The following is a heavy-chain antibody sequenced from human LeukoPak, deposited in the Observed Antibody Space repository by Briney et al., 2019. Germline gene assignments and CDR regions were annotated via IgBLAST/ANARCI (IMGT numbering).Heavy chain of an antibody. CDR3: ARSPGGLWFGELPKWYLDL. Sequence: GGSLRLSCAASGFTFSSYDMHWVRQATGKGLEWVSAIGTAGDTYYPGSVKGRFTISRENAKNSLYLQMNSLRAGDTAVYYCARSPGGLWFGELPKWYLDLWGRGTLVTVSS. V-gene: IGHV3-13*01. J-gene: IGHJ2*01. CDR1: GFTFSSYD. D-gene: IGHD3-10*01. CDR2: IGTAGDT.